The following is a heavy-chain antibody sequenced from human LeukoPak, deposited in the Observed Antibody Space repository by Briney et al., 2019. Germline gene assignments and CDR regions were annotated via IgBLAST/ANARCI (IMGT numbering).Heavy chain of an antibody. CDR1: GGTFSSYA. D-gene: IGHD6-19*01. J-gene: IGHJ4*02. Sequence: ASVKVSCKASGGTFSSYAISWVRQAPGQGLEWMGGIIPIFGTANYAQKFQGRVTITTDESTSTAYMELSSLRSEDTAVYYCARHPLGIAVAGTDYWGQGTLVTVSS. CDR2: IIPIFGTA. V-gene: IGHV1-69*05. CDR3: ARHPLGIAVAGTDY.